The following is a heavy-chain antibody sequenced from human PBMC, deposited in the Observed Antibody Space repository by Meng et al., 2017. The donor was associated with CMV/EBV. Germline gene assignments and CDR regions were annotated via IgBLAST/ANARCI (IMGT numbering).Heavy chain of an antibody. D-gene: IGHD3-10*01. CDR1: GFTFSSYG. CDR2: IRYDGSNK. V-gene: IGHV3-30*02. CDR3: AKPSWFGELFVHYFYY. J-gene: IGHJ4*02. Sequence: GESLKISCAASGFTFSSYGMHWVRQAPGKGLEWVAFIRYDGSNKYYADSVKGRFTISRDNSKNTLYLQMNSLRAEDMAVYYCAKPSWFGELFVHYFYYWGQGTLVTVSS.